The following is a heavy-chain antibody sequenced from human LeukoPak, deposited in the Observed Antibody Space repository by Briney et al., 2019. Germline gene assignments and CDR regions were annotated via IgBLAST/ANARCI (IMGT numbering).Heavy chain of an antibody. D-gene: IGHD3-10*01. Sequence: GGSLRLSCAASGFTFSSYEMNWVRQAPGKGLEWVSYMSSSGSTIYYADSVKGRFTISRDNAKNSLDLQMNSLRAEDTAVYYCARDKGSGHLDCWGQGTLVTVSS. CDR2: MSSSGSTI. CDR1: GFTFSSYE. J-gene: IGHJ4*02. V-gene: IGHV3-48*03. CDR3: ARDKGSGHLDC.